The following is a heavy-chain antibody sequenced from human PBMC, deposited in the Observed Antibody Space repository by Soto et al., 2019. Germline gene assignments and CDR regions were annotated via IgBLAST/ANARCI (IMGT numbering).Heavy chain of an antibody. Sequence: ASVKVSCKASGYTFTSYGISWVRQAPGQGLEWMGWISAYNGNTNYAQKLQGRVTMTTDTSTSTAYMELRSLRSDDTAVYYCARDSRITMIVVASDIWGQGTMVTFSS. CDR3: ARDSRITMIVVASDI. CDR1: GYTFTSYG. D-gene: IGHD3-22*01. V-gene: IGHV1-18*01. J-gene: IGHJ3*02. CDR2: ISAYNGNT.